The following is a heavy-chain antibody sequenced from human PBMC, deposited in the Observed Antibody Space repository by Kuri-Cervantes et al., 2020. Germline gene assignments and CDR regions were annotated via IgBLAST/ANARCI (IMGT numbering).Heavy chain of an antibody. Sequence: SGPTLVKPTQTLTLTCTFSGFSLSTSGVGVGWIRQPPGKALEWLAPIYWDDDKSYSPSLKSRLTITKDTSKNQVVLTMTNIDPVDTATYYCAHSSKRPGFDPWGQGTLVTVSS. CDR3: AHSSKRPGFDP. J-gene: IGHJ5*02. CDR1: GFSLSTSGVG. CDR2: IYWDDDK. D-gene: IGHD4-11*01. V-gene: IGHV2-5*02.